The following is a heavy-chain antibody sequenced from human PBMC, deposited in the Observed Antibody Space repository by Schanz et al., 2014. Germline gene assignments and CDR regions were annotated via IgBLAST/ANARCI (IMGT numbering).Heavy chain of an antibody. Sequence: EVQLVESGGGWVQPGGSLRLSCAASGFTFSSYAMTWVRQAPGMGLEWVSAISGRDGSTFYADSVKGRFTISRDNSKNTLYLQMSSLRAEDTAVYYCAKSLESCPGGRCSRGYFDYWGQGTLVTVSS. CDR3: AKSLESCPGGRCSRGYFDY. CDR1: GFTFSSYA. D-gene: IGHD2-8*02. V-gene: IGHV3-23*04. J-gene: IGHJ4*02. CDR2: ISGRDGST.